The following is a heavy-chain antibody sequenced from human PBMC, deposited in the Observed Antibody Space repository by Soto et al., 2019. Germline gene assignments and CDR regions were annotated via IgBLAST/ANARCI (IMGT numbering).Heavy chain of an antibody. Sequence: ASVKVSCKASGYTFTSYYMHWVRQAPGQGLEWMGIINPSGGSTSYAQKFQGRVTMTRDTSTSTVYMELSSLRSEDTAVYYCARDRKPYYDFWSGYNGLGDYFDYWGQGTLVTVSS. V-gene: IGHV1-46*01. CDR3: ARDRKPYYDFWSGYNGLGDYFDY. J-gene: IGHJ4*02. CDR1: GYTFTSYY. CDR2: INPSGGST. D-gene: IGHD3-3*01.